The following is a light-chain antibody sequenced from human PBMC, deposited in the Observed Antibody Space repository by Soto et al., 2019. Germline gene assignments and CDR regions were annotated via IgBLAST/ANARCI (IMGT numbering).Light chain of an antibody. CDR2: GTS. J-gene: IGKJ5*01. Sequence: CTQSPGTLSLSPGERATLSCRASQTVSSTHLAWYQQKPGQAPRLLIYGTSSRATGIPDRLSGSGSGTVFTLTISRLEPEDFAVYYCQQYGSSSTFGQGTRLEIK. V-gene: IGKV3-20*01. CDR1: QTVSSTH. CDR3: QQYGSSST.